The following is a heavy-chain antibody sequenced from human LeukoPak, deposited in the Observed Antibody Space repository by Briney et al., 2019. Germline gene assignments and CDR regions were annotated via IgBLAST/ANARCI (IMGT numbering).Heavy chain of an antibody. CDR2: IHNDGST. J-gene: IGHJ4*02. CDR1: GFDVSINY. CDR3: ARGFLQLTLYYFDY. Sequence: QPGGSLRLSCAASGFDVSINYMNWIRQSPEKGLEWVSIIHNDGSTYYADSVKGRFTVSRDNSKNTVSLQMDSLRVDDTGIYYCARGFLQLTLYYFDYWGQGALVTVSS. V-gene: IGHV3-66*01. D-gene: IGHD1-1*01.